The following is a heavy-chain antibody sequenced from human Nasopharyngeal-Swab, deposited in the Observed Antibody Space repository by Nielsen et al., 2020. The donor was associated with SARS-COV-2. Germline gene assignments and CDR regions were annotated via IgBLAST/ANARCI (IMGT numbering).Heavy chain of an antibody. J-gene: IGHJ6*03. CDR2: IIPIFGTA. CDR3: ASGGLVRNYYYYYYMDV. CDR1: GGTFSSYA. V-gene: IGHV1-69*13. D-gene: IGHD6-6*01. Sequence: SVKVSCKASGGTFSSYAISWVRPAPGQGLEWMGGIIPIFGTANYAQKSQGRVTITADESTSTAYMELSSLRSEDTAVYYCASGGLVRNYYYYYYMDVWGKGTTVTVSS.